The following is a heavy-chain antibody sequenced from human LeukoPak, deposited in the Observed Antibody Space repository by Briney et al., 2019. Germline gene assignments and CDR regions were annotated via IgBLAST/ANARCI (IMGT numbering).Heavy chain of an antibody. V-gene: IGHV3-43*02. D-gene: IGHD4-17*01. CDR2: ISGDGGST. Sequence: GGSLRLSCAASGFTFSNAWMSWVRQAPGKGLEWVSLISGDGGSTYYADSVKGRFTISRDNSKNSLYLQMNSLRTEDTALYYCAIPATVTTPYDAFDIWGQGTMVTVSS. J-gene: IGHJ3*02. CDR3: AIPATVTTPYDAFDI. CDR1: GFTFSNAW.